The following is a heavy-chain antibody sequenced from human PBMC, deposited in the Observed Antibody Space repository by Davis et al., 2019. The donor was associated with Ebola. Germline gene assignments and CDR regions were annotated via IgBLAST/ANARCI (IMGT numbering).Heavy chain of an antibody. CDR1: GYSFTSYW. CDR2: IYPGDSDT. J-gene: IGHJ4*02. V-gene: IGHV5-51*01. D-gene: IGHD6-13*01. Sequence: GESLKISCKGSGYSFTSYWIGWVRQMPGKGLEWMGIIYPGDSDTRYSPSFQGQVTISADKSISTAYLQWSSLKASDTAMYYCARHIRLRGSSWYEFDYWGQGTLVTVSS. CDR3: ARHIRLRGSSWYEFDY.